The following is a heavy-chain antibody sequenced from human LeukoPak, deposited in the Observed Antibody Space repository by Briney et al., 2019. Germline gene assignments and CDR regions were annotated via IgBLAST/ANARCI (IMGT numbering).Heavy chain of an antibody. V-gene: IGHV1-24*01. J-gene: IGHJ5*02. D-gene: IGHD2-2*01. CDR3: ATVLGRVVPAAMGTGYNWFDP. CDR1: GYTLTELS. CDR2: FDPEDGET. Sequence: ASVKVSYKVSGYTLTELSMHWVRQAPGKGHEWMGGFDPEDGETIYAQKFQGRVTMTEDTSTDTAYMELSSLRSEDTAVYYCATVLGRVVPAAMGTGYNWFDPWGQGTLVTVSS.